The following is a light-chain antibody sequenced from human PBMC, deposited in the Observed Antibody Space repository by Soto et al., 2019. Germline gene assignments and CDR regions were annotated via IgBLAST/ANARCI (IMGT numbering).Light chain of an antibody. CDR2: GAS. Sequence: EIVMTXSPXTLSVSXGXXATXSCXAXESVGXHLAWYQQKPGQAPRLLVYGASTRATGIPARFSGGGSGAEFTLTITSLQSEDFAIYYCQQYHYWPLTFGPGTRVDIK. J-gene: IGKJ3*01. CDR3: QQYHYWPLT. V-gene: IGKV3D-15*01. CDR1: ESVGXH.